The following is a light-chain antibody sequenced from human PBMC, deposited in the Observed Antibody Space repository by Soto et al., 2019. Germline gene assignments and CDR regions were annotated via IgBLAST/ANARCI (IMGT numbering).Light chain of an antibody. V-gene: IGLV2-14*01. CDR1: SSDVGGYNY. Sequence: QSALTQPASVSGSPGQLITISCTGTSSDVGGYNYVSWYQQHPGKAPKLMIYDVSSRPSGVSNRFSGSKSGNTASLTISGLQAEDEADYYCSSYTSSSTLVVFGGGTKLTVL. CDR3: SSYTSSSTLVV. J-gene: IGLJ2*01. CDR2: DVS.